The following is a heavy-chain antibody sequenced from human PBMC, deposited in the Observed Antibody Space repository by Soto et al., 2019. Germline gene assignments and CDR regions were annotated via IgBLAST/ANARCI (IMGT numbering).Heavy chain of an antibody. V-gene: IGHV3-23*01. D-gene: IGHD6-13*01. Sequence: GGSLRLSCVASGFSFSSYAMSWVRQAPGRGLEWVSVISGSDGSTYYADSVKGRFTISRDNSKNTLYLQMNSLRAEDTAVYYCAKDRERDAWYEDYWGQGTLVTVSS. J-gene: IGHJ4*02. CDR3: AKDRERDAWYEDY. CDR2: ISGSDGST. CDR1: GFSFSSYA.